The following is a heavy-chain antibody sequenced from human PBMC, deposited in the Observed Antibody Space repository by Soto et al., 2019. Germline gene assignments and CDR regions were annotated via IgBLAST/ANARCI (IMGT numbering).Heavy chain of an antibody. J-gene: IGHJ4*02. CDR1: GYTITSYA. Sequence: ASVEVSCKDSGYTITSYAMHWVRQAPGQRLEWMGWINAGNGNTKYSQKFQGRDTITRDTAASTAYMELSSLRSEDTAVYYGARSIVVVTALDYWGQGTLVTVSS. CDR3: ARSIVVVTALDY. CDR2: INAGNGNT. V-gene: IGHV1-3*01. D-gene: IGHD2-21*02.